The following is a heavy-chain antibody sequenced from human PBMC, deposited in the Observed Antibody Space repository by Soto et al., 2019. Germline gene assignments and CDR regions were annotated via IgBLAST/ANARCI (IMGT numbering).Heavy chain of an antibody. V-gene: IGHV4-31*03. CDR2: IDYSGST. J-gene: IGHJ6*02. Sequence: KPSETLSLTSTVSASSISRGGYYWSWIRQHPGKGLQWSGYIDYSGSTYYNPSLKSRVTISVDTSKNQFSLKLSSVTAADTAVYYCARVLGISESPNSSSWHVPGWEDVWGQGTTVTVSS. CDR1: ASSISRGGYY. D-gene: IGHD6-13*01. CDR3: ARVLGISESPNSSSWHVPGWEDV.